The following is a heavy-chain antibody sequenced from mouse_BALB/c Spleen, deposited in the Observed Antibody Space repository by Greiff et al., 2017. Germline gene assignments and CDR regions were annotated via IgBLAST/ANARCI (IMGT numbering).Heavy chain of an antibody. CDR2: ISSGGSCT. V-gene: IGHV5-9-3*01. J-gene: IGHJ1*01. CDR3: ARQGTGYFDV. Sequence: EVHLVESGGGLVKPGGSLKLSCAASGFTFSSYAMSWVRQTPEKRLEWVATISSGGSCTYYPDSVKGRFTISRDNAKNTLYLQMSSLRSEDTAMYYCARQGTGYFDVWGAGTTVTVSS. CDR1: GFTFSSYA. D-gene: IGHD3-3*01.